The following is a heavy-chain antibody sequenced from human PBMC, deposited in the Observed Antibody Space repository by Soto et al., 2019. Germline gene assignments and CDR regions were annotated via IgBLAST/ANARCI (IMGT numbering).Heavy chain of an antibody. V-gene: IGHV3-48*03. Sequence: PGGTLRLSCAASGFTFSSYEMKWVRQAPRKGLEWVSYISSSGSTIYYADSVKGRFTISRDNAKNSLYLQMNSLRAEETAVYYCATATTGGHTYYYYGMDVWGQETKIAVSS. J-gene: IGHJ6*02. CDR2: ISSSGSTI. CDR1: GFTFSSYE. D-gene: IGHD1-1*01. CDR3: ATATTGGHTYYYYGMDV.